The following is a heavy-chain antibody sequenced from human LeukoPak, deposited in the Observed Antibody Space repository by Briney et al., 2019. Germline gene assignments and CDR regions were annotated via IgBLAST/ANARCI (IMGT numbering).Heavy chain of an antibody. CDR1: GYTFTSYG. V-gene: IGHV1-18*01. D-gene: IGHD2-15*01. CDR3: ARGRVVEDCSGGSCYHFDY. CDR2: ISAYNGNT. Sequence: ASVKVSCKASGYTFTSYGISWVRQAPGQGLEWMGWISAYNGNTNYAQKLQGRVTMTRDTSISTAYMELNSLRSEDTAVYYCARGRVVEDCSGGSCYHFDYWGQGTLVTVSS. J-gene: IGHJ4*02.